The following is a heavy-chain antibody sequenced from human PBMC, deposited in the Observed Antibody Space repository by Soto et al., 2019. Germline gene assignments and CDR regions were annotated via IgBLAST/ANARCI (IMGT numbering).Heavy chain of an antibody. D-gene: IGHD6-13*01. CDR1: GYTFTSYY. CDR2: INPSGGST. V-gene: IGHV1-46*01. Sequence: ASVKVSCKASGYTFTSYYMHWVLQAPGQGLEWMGIINPSGGSTSYAQKFQGRVTMTRDTSTSTVYMELSSLRSEDTAVYYCAIADPAAGTDYWGQGNPVTGSS. J-gene: IGHJ4*02. CDR3: AIADPAAGTDY.